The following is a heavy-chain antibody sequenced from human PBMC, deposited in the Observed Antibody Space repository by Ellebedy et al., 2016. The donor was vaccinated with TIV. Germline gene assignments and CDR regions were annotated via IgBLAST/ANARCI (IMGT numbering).Heavy chain of an antibody. D-gene: IGHD2-15*01. V-gene: IGHV1-18*01. CDR2: ISAYNGNT. CDR1: GYTFTSYG. J-gene: IGHJ3*02. CDR3: ARDLGPPVGYCSGGSCYLGLVPLDNAFDI. Sequence: GESLKISCKASGYTFTSYGISWVRQAPGQGLEWMGWISAYNGNTNYAQKLQGRVTMTTDTSTSTAYMELRSLRSDDTAVYYCARDLGPPVGYCSGGSCYLGLVPLDNAFDIWGQGTMVTVSS.